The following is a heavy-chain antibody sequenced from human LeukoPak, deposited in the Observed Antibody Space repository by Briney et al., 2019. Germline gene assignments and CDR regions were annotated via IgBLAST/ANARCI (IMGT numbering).Heavy chain of an antibody. J-gene: IGHJ3*02. V-gene: IGHV3-21*04. Sequence: GGSLRLSCAASGFTFSSYSMNWVRQAPGKGLEWVSSISSSSSYIYYADSVKGRFTISRDNAKNSPYLQMNSLRAEDTAVYYCARDAVDYGDTDAFDIWGQGTMVTVSS. CDR2: ISSSSSYI. D-gene: IGHD4-17*01. CDR1: GFTFSSYS. CDR3: ARDAVDYGDTDAFDI.